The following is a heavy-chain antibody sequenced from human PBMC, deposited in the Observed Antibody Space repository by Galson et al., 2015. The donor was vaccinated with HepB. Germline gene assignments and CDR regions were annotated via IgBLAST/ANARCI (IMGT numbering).Heavy chain of an antibody. CDR3: ARGAAMARGVDSQRYYFDY. Sequence: SVKVSCKASGYTFTGYYMHWVRQAPGQGLEWMGRINPNSGGTNYAQKFQGRVTMTRDTSISTAYMELSRLRSDDTVVYYCARGAAMARGVDSQRYYFDYWGQGTLVTVSS. CDR1: GYTFTGYY. CDR2: INPNSGGT. J-gene: IGHJ4*02. D-gene: IGHD3-10*01. V-gene: IGHV1-2*05.